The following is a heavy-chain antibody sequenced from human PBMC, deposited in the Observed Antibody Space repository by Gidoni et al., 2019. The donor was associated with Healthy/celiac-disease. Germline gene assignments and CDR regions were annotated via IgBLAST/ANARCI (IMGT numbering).Heavy chain of an antibody. V-gene: IGHV4-34*01. CDR3: ARGPFRGRYQPPPGWFDP. D-gene: IGHD2-2*01. J-gene: IGHJ5*02. CDR1: GGSFSGYY. CDR2: ITHSGST. Sequence: QVQLQQWGAGLLKPSETLSLTCAVYGGSFSGYYWSWLRQPPGKGLEWIGEITHSGSTNYNPSLKSRVTISVDTSKNQFSLKLSSVTAADTAVYYCARGPFRGRYQPPPGWFDPWGQGTLVTVSS.